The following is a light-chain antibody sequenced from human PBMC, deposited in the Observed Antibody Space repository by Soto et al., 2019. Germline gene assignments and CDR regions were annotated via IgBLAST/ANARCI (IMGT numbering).Light chain of an antibody. CDR3: QSYDSSLSGVI. V-gene: IGLV1-40*01. Sequence: QSVLTQPPSVSGAPGQRVTISCTGSSSNIGAGYGVHWYIQLPGTAPKLLVYGDSNRPSGVPDRFSGSKSDTSASLAITGLQAEDEAYYYCQSYDSSLSGVIFGGRTKLTVL. J-gene: IGLJ2*01. CDR1: SSNIGAGYG. CDR2: GDS.